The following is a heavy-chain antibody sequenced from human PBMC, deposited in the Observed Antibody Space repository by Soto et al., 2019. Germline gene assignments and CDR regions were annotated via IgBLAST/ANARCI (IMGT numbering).Heavy chain of an antibody. CDR1: GFTFSSYA. Sequence: GGSLRLSCAASGFTFSSYAMHWVRQAPGKGLEWVAVISYDGSNKYYADSVKGRFTISRDNSKNTLYLQMNSLRAEDTAVYYCVRDGRLAALIPFDYWGQGTLVTVSS. J-gene: IGHJ4*02. V-gene: IGHV3-30-3*01. D-gene: IGHD6-6*01. CDR2: ISYDGSNK. CDR3: VRDGRLAALIPFDY.